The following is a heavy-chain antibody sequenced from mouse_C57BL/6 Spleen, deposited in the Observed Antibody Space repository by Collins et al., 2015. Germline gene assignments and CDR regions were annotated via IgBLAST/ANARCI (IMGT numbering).Heavy chain of an antibody. V-gene: IGHV9-3*01. CDR2: INTYSGVP. CDR3: AREEGRAGYYGSNTGYAMDY. D-gene: IGHD1-1*01. Sequence: QIQLVQSGPELKKPGETVKISCKASGYTFTTYGMSWVKQAPGKGLKWMGWINTYSGVPTYADDFKGRFAFSLETSASTAYLRINNLKNEDTATYFCAREEGRAGYYGSNTGYAMDYWGQGTSVTVSS. J-gene: IGHJ4*01. CDR1: GYTFTTYG.